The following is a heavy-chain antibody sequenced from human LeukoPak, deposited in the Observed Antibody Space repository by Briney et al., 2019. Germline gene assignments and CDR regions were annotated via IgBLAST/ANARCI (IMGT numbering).Heavy chain of an antibody. CDR2: IYYSGST. CDR1: GGSISSSNYY. Sequence: SETLSLTCTVSGGSISSSNYYCGWIRQPPGKGLEWIGYIYYSGSTNYNPSLKSRVTISIDTSKNQISLKLSSVTAADTAVYYCARPLGNGYSYWYFDLWGRGTLVTVSS. CDR3: ARPLGNGYSYWYFDL. V-gene: IGHV4-61*05. J-gene: IGHJ2*01. D-gene: IGHD3-22*01.